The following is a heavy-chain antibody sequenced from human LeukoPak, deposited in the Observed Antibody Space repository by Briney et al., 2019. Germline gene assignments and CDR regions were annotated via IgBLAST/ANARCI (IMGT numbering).Heavy chain of an antibody. Sequence: ASVKVSCKASGYTFTGYYMHWVRQALGQGLEWMGWINPNSGGTNYAQKFQGRVTMTRDTSISTAYMELSRLRSDDTAVYYCARASYSYGENDYWGQGTLVTVSS. V-gene: IGHV1-2*02. CDR1: GYTFTGYY. CDR3: ARASYSYGENDY. J-gene: IGHJ4*02. D-gene: IGHD5-18*01. CDR2: INPNSGGT.